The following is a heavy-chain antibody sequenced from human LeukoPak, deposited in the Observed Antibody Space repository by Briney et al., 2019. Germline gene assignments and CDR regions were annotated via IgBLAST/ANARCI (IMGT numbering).Heavy chain of an antibody. CDR1: GYTFTDYL. CDR3: AREKLWFGEFPFDN. V-gene: IGHV1-18*01. Sequence: VASVKVSCKASGYTFTDYLISWARQTPGQGLEWVGSISTKNGYTKLAQKFQGRVAMTKDTSANTIYMDLKSLTFDDTAVYYCAREKLWFGEFPFDNWGQGTLVSVSS. D-gene: IGHD3-10*01. J-gene: IGHJ4*02. CDR2: ISTKNGYT.